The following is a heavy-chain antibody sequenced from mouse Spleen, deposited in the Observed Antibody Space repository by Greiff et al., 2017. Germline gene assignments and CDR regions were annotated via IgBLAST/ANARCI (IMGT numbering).Heavy chain of an antibody. CDR3: SMITNYYAMDY. V-gene: IGHV1-26*01. CDR2: INPNNGGT. CDR1: GYTFTDYY. Sequence: EVQLQQSGPELVKPGASVKISCKASGYTFTDYYMNWVKQSHGKSLEWIGDINPNNGGTSYNQKFKGKATLTVDKSSSTAYMELRSLTSEDSAVYYSSMITNYYAMDYWGQGTSVTVSS. D-gene: IGHD2-4*01. J-gene: IGHJ4*01.